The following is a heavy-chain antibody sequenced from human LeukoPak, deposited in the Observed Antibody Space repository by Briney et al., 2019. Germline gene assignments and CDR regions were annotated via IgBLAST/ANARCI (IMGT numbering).Heavy chain of an antibody. D-gene: IGHD6-13*01. CDR2: INPSGGST. CDR3: ARASQQLVPGAPYYYYYYMDV. J-gene: IGHJ6*03. V-gene: IGHV1-46*01. Sequence: ASVKVSCKASGYTFTSYYMHWVRQAPGQGLEWMGIINPSGGSTSYAQKFQGRVTMTRDTSTSTVYIELSSLRSEDTAVYYCARASQQLVPGAPYYYYYYMDVWGKGTTVTVSS. CDR1: GYTFTSYY.